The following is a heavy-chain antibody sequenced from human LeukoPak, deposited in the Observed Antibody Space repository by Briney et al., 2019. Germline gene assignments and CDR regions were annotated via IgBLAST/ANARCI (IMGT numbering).Heavy chain of an antibody. D-gene: IGHD5-24*01. V-gene: IGHV4-59*08. J-gene: IGHJ4*02. Sequence: SETLSLTCNVSGGTLASHYWSWVRQPPGKRLERVGYIYYSGSADYNPSLKSRVTISVDTSKNQFSLRLKSVTAADTAVYYCVRHRASYFDYWGQGTLVLVSS. CDR1: GGTLASHY. CDR3: VRHRASYFDY. CDR2: IYYSGSA.